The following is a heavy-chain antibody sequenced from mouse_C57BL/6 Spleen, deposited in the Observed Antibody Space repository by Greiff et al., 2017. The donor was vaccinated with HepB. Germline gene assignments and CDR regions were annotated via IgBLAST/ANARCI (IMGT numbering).Heavy chain of an antibody. CDR3: APYDGDAGWFAY. J-gene: IGHJ3*01. CDR1: GYTFTDYE. V-gene: IGHV1-15*01. D-gene: IGHD2-3*01. Sequence: VQLQQSGAELVRPGASVTLSCKASGYTFTDYEMHWVKQTPVHGLEWIGAIDPETGGTAYNQKFKGKAILTADKSSSTAYMELRSLTSEDSAVYYSAPYDGDAGWFAYWGQGALVTVSA. CDR2: IDPETGGT.